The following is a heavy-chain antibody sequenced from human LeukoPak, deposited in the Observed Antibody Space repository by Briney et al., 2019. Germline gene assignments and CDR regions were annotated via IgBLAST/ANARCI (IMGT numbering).Heavy chain of an antibody. V-gene: IGHV1-2*02. CDR2: INPNSGGT. CDR1: GYTFTGYY. Sequence: ASVKVSCKASGYTFTGYYMHWVRQAPGQGLEWMGWINPNSGGTNYAQKFQGRAAMTRDTSISTAYMELSRLRSDDTAVYYCARSVMIVVAPFDYWGQGTLVTVSS. CDR3: ARSVMIVVAPFDY. D-gene: IGHD3-22*01. J-gene: IGHJ4*02.